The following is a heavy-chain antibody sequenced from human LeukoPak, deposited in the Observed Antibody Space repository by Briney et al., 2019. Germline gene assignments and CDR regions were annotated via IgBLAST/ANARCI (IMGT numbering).Heavy chain of an antibody. CDR3: ARPTKSAALDY. D-gene: IGHD6-13*01. CDR2: IYSGGST. CDR1: GFTVSSNY. V-gene: IGHV3-53*01. Sequence: GGSLRLSCAASGFTVSSNYMSWVRQAPGKGLEWVSVIYSGGSTYYADSVKGRFTISRDNSKNTLYLQMNSLRAEDTAVYYCARPTKSAALDYWGQGTLVTVSS. J-gene: IGHJ4*02.